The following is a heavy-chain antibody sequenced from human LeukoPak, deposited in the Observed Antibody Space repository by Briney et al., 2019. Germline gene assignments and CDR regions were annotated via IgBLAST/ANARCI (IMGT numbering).Heavy chain of an antibody. Sequence: SETLSLTCTVSGGSISCYYWSWIWQPPGKGLEWIGYIYYSGSTNYNPSLKSRVTISVDTSKNQFSLKLSSVTAADTAMYYCARQTVGSGWYGDDYWGQGTLVTVSS. V-gene: IGHV4-59*08. D-gene: IGHD6-19*01. CDR2: IYYSGST. CDR1: GGSISCYY. J-gene: IGHJ4*02. CDR3: ARQTVGSGWYGDDY.